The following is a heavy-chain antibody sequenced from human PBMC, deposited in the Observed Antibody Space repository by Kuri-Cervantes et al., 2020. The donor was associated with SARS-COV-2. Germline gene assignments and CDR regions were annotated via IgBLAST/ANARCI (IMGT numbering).Heavy chain of an antibody. V-gene: IGHV3-30*18. Sequence: GESLKISCAASGFTFSSYDIHWVRQAPGKGLEWVAVISYDGSNKYYADSVKGRFTISRDNSKNTLYLQMNSLRAEDTAVYYCAKDEVGEELRFLEWLFYYFYGMGVWGQGTTVTVSS. CDR1: GFTFSSYD. J-gene: IGHJ6*02. CDR2: ISYDGSNK. CDR3: AKDEVGEELRFLEWLFYYFYGMGV. D-gene: IGHD3-3*01.